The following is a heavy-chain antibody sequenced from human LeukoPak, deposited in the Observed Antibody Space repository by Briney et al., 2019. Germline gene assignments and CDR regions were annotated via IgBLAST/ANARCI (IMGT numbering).Heavy chain of an antibody. CDR2: IYYSGST. J-gene: IGHJ4*02. CDR3: ARDGYSGYMYYFDY. V-gene: IGHV4-59*01. D-gene: IGHD5-12*01. Sequence: SETLSLTCTVSGGSISSYYWSWIRQPPGKGLEWIGYIYYSGSTNYNPSLKSRVTISVDTSKNQFSLKLSSVTAADTAVYYCARDGYSGYMYYFDYWDQGTLVTVSS. CDR1: GGSISSYY.